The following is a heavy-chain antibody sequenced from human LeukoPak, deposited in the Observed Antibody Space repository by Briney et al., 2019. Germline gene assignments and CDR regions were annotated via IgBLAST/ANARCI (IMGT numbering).Heavy chain of an antibody. CDR2: IIPIFGTA. CDR1: GGTFSSSA. D-gene: IGHD3-22*01. Sequence: ASVKVSCKASGGTFSSSAISWVRQAPGQGLEWMGGIIPIFGTATYAQKFQGRVTITTDESTSTAYMELSSLRSEDTGVYYCSRDGIYDSSGYYFDYWGQGTLVTVSS. CDR3: SRDGIYDSSGYYFDY. V-gene: IGHV1-69*05. J-gene: IGHJ4*02.